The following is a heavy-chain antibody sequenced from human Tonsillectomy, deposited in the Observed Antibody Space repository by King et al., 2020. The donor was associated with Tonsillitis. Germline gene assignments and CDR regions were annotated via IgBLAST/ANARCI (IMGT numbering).Heavy chain of an antibody. J-gene: IGHJ6*02. V-gene: IGHV2-5*01. Sequence: TLKESGPTLVKPTQTLTLTCTFSGFSLSTSGVGVGWIRQPPGQALEWLAVIYWNDEKPYSPSLKNRLTITKDTSKNQVVLTMTDMDPVDTGTYYCAFTIATAGRHYYGMDVWGQGTTVTVSS. D-gene: IGHD6-13*01. CDR1: GFSLSTSGVG. CDR3: AFTIATAGRHYYGMDV. CDR2: IYWNDEK.